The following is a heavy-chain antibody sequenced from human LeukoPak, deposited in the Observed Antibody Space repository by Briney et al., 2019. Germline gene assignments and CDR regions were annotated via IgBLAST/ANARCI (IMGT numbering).Heavy chain of an antibody. Sequence: GGSLRLSCAASGFTFSSYVIHWVRQAPGKGLEWVAMISYDGSHKYYADSVKGRVSISRDNSKNTVFLQMNSLSAEDTAVYYCATSKYSGYENYWGQGTLVTVSS. CDR1: GFTFSSYV. CDR2: ISYDGSHK. D-gene: IGHD5-12*01. CDR3: ATSKYSGYENY. J-gene: IGHJ4*02. V-gene: IGHV3-30*03.